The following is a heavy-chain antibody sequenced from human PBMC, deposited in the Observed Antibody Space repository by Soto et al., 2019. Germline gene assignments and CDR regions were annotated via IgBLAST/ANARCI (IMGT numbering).Heavy chain of an antibody. J-gene: IGHJ4*02. Sequence: PSETLSLTCSVSGDFISSGYHWAWIRQPPGKGLEWIGYIFYSGSTNYNPSLKSRVTISVDTSKNQFSLKLSSVTAADTAVYYCARERKDYYDSSGYFDYWGQGTLVTVSS. CDR1: GDFISSGYH. V-gene: IGHV4-61*01. CDR3: ARERKDYYDSSGYFDY. CDR2: IFYSGST. D-gene: IGHD3-22*01.